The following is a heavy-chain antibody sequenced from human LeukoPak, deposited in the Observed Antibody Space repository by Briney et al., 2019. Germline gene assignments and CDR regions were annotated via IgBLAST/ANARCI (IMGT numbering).Heavy chain of an antibody. J-gene: IGHJ4*02. Sequence: PGGSLRLSCAASGFTFSSYEMNWVRQAPGKGLEWVSYISSSGSTIYYADSVKGRFTISRDNAKNSLYLQMNSLRAEDTAVYYCARATYYYGSGSQPMYDYWGQGTLVTVSS. D-gene: IGHD3-10*01. CDR3: ARATYYYGSGSQPMYDY. V-gene: IGHV3-48*03. CDR1: GFTFSSYE. CDR2: ISSSGSTI.